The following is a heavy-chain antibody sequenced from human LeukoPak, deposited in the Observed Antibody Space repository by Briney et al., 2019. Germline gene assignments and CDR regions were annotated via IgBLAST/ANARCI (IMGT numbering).Heavy chain of an antibody. CDR3: AREQRSSTSCYDY. D-gene: IGHD2-2*01. V-gene: IGHV4-31*03. Sequence: PSETLSLTCTVSGGSISSGGYYWSWIRQHPGKGLEWIGYIYYSGSTYYNPSLKSRVTISVDTSKNQFSLKLSSVTAADTAVYYCAREQRSSTSCYDYWGQGTLVTVS. CDR2: IYYSGST. CDR1: GGSISSGGYY. J-gene: IGHJ4*02.